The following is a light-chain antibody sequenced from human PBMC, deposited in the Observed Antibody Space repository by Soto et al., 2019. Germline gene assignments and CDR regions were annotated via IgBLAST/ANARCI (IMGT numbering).Light chain of an antibody. CDR3: CSYAGSYTWV. CDR2: DVS. Sequence: QSALTQPRSVSGSPGQSVTLSCTGTSSDVGGYNYVSWYQQHPGKAPKLIIYDVSRRPSGVPDRFSGSKSDNTASLTISGLQAEDEADYYCCSYAGSYTWVFGGGTKVTVL. J-gene: IGLJ3*02. V-gene: IGLV2-11*01. CDR1: SSDVGGYNY.